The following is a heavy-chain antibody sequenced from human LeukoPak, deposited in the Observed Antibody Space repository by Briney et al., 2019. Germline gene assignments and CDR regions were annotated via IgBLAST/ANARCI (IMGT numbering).Heavy chain of an antibody. CDR1: GFTFRSDW. J-gene: IGHJ3*02. CDR3: ARDTSPSSRSSYFDALDM. D-gene: IGHD6-13*01. V-gene: IGHV3-7*01. CDR2: INQDGTKR. Sequence: PGGSLRLSCATSGFTFRSDWVTWVRQAQGKGLEWVANINQDGTKRNYVDSVKGRFTISRDNTKNSLFLQMNSLRAEDTAIYYCARDTSPSSRSSYFDALDMWGQGTMVTVSS.